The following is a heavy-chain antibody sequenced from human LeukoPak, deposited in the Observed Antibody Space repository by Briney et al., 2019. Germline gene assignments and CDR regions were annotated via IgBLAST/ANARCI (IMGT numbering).Heavy chain of an antibody. J-gene: IGHJ3*02. D-gene: IGHD2-2*01. Sequence: PGGSLRLSCAASGFTFSSYAMHWVRQAPGKGLEWVAVISYDGSNKYYADSVKGRFTISRDNSKNTLYLQMNSLRAEDTAVYYCANSRRGSIVVVPAAIQVDAFDIWGQGTMVTVSS. V-gene: IGHV3-30-3*01. CDR1: GFTFSSYA. CDR2: ISYDGSNK. CDR3: ANSRRGSIVVVPAAIQVDAFDI.